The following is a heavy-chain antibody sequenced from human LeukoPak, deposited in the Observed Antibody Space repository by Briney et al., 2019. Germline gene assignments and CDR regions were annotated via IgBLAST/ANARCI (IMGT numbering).Heavy chain of an antibody. D-gene: IGHD3-10*01. CDR3: ARNGLYGSGSYYVDY. J-gene: IGHJ4*02. CDR1: GGSISSYY. V-gene: IGHV4-59*01. Sequence: SETLSLTCTVSGGSISSYYWSWIRQPPGKGLEWIGYIYYSGSTNYNPSLKSQVTISVDTSKNQFSLKLSSVTAADTAVYYCARNGLYGSGSYYVDYWGQGTLVTVSS. CDR2: IYYSGST.